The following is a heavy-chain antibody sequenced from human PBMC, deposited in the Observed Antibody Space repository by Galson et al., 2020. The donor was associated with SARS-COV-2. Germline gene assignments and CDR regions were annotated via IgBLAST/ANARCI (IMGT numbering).Heavy chain of an antibody. CDR3: SSGWYEGD. V-gene: IGHV2-70*11. CDR1: GFSLSTSGIC. D-gene: IGHD6-19*01. CDR2: IAWADDK. Sequence: ESGPTLVKPTQTLTLTFTFSGFSLSTSGICVSWIRQPPANTLEWLTRIAWADDKYSSTSLKTRLTISKDTSKNQVVLTMTNMDPVDTATYYCSSGWYEGDWGQGTLVTVSS. J-gene: IGHJ4*02.